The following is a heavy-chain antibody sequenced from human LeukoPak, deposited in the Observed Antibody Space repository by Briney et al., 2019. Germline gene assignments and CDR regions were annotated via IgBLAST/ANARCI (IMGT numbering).Heavy chain of an antibody. J-gene: IGHJ4*02. CDR1: GFTFSDYY. CDR2: ISSSGSTI. D-gene: IGHD1-26*01. CDR3: ARAQYSGSHSPFDY. Sequence: GGSLRLSCAASGFTFSDYYMSWIRQAPGKGVEWVSYISSSGSTIYYADSVKGRFTISRDNAKNSLYLQMNSLRAEDTAVYYCARAQYSGSHSPFDYWGQGTLVTVSS. V-gene: IGHV3-11*04.